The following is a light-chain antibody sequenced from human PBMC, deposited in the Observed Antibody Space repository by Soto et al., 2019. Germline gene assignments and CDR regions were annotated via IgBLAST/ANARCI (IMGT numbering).Light chain of an antibody. J-gene: IGLJ2*01. CDR2: DVS. CDR1: SSDVGGYNY. Sequence: QAVVTQPRSVSGSPGQSVTIYCTGTSSDVGGYNYVSWYQQHPGKAPKLMIYDVSKRPSGVPDRFSGSKSGNTASLTISGLQAEDEADYYCCSYAGSYTLVFGGGTKLTVL. V-gene: IGLV2-11*01. CDR3: CSYAGSYTLV.